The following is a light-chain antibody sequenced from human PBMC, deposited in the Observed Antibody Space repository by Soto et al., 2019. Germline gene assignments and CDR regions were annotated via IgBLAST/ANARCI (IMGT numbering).Light chain of an antibody. CDR2: DVN. CDR1: SSDVGGYNY. J-gene: IGLJ2*01. V-gene: IGLV2-14*03. Sequence: QSALTQPASVSGSPGQSITISCTGTSSDVGGYNYVSWYQQYPGKAPKVIIYDVNNRPSGVSNRFSGSKSGNTASLTISGLQAEDEGDYYCSSYTTTNTLDVLFGGGTKVTVL. CDR3: SSYTTTNTLDVL.